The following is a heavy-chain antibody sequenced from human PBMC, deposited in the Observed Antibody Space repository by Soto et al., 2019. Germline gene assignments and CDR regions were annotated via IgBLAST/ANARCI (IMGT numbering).Heavy chain of an antibody. J-gene: IGHJ6*03. CDR3: ASPRYYDFWSGYYSYYYYMDV. CDR1: GYTFTSYD. CDR2: MNPNSGNT. Sequence: GASVKVSCKASGYTFTSYDINWVRQATGQGLEWMGWMNPNSGNTGYAQKFQGRVTMTRNTSISTAYMELSSLRSEDTAVYYCASPRYYDFWSGYYSYYYYMDVWGKGTTVTVSS. V-gene: IGHV1-8*01. D-gene: IGHD3-3*01.